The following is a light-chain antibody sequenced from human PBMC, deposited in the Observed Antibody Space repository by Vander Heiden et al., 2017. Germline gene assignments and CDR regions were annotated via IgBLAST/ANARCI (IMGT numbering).Light chain of an antibody. J-gene: IGKJ2*01. Sequence: DIVMTQSPLSLHVTPGEPASLSCRFSQSRPYSNRYNYLDWYLQKPGQSPQLLIYKGSNRASGVPDRFSGSGSGTDFTLKISRVEAEDVGVYYCMQALLAPYTFGQGTNLEI. CDR2: KGS. CDR1: QSRPYSNRYNY. V-gene: IGKV2-28*01. CDR3: MQALLAPYT.